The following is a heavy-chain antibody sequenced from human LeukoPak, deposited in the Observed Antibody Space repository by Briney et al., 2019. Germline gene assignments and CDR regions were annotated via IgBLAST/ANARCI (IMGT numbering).Heavy chain of an antibody. CDR2: ISSNGGST. CDR3: ARSSPVTAKAFDM. CDR1: GFTFSSYA. J-gene: IGHJ3*02. V-gene: IGHV3-64*01. D-gene: IGHD2-21*02. Sequence: GSLRLSCAASGFTFSSYAMHWVRQAPGKGLEYVSAISSNGGSTYYANSVKGRFTISRDNSKNTLYLQMGSLRAEDMAVYYCARSSPVTAKAFDMWGQGTMVTVSS.